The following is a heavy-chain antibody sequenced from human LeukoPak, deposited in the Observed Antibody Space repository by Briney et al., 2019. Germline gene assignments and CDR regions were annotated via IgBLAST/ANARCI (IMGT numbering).Heavy chain of an antibody. D-gene: IGHD6-6*01. V-gene: IGHV4-39*07. CDR2: IYYSGST. CDR3: ARRGRIAARQGNYFDY. J-gene: IGHJ4*02. CDR1: GGSISSYY. Sequence: SETLSLTCTVSGGSISSYYWGWIRQPPGKGLEWIGSIYYSGSTYYNPSLKSRVTISVDTSKNQFSLKLSSVTAADTAVYYCARRGRIAARQGNYFDYWGQGTLVTVSS.